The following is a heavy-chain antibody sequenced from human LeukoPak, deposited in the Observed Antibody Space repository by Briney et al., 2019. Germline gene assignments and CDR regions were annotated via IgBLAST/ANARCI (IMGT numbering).Heavy chain of an antibody. J-gene: IGHJ4*02. CDR3: AKVAGYSYGNPFDY. CDR2: IKEDGSEK. D-gene: IGHD5-18*01. Sequence: PGGSLRLSCAASGFTFSYFWMSWVRQAPGKGLEWVANIKEDGSEKYYVDSVKGRFTISRDNAKNSLYLQMNSLRAEDTAVYYCAKVAGYSYGNPFDYWGQGTLVTVSS. CDR1: GFTFSYFW. V-gene: IGHV3-7*03.